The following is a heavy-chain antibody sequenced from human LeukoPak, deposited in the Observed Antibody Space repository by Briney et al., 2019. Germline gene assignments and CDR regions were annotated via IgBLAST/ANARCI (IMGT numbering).Heavy chain of an antibody. CDR3: AKESRGKIAAAGTVIDY. CDR1: GFTFSSYG. V-gene: IGHV3-30*02. D-gene: IGHD6-13*01. CDR2: IRYDGSNK. J-gene: IGHJ4*02. Sequence: GGSLRLSCAASGFTFSSYGMHWVRQAPGKGLEWVAFIRYDGSNKYYADSVEGRFTISRDNSKNTLYLQMNSLRAEGTAVYYCAKESRGKIAAAGTVIDYWGQGTLVTVSS.